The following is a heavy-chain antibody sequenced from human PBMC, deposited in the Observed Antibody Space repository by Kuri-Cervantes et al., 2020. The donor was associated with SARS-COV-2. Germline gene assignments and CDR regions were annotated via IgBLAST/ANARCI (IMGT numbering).Heavy chain of an antibody. Sequence: GGSLRLSCAASGFTFSSYSMNWVRQAPGKGLEWVSSISSSSSYIYYADSVKGRFTISRDNAKNSLYLQMNSLGAEDTAVYYCAKNGYSYGYCDYWGQGTLVTVSS. CDR3: AKNGYSYGYCDY. J-gene: IGHJ4*02. D-gene: IGHD5-18*01. V-gene: IGHV3-21*04. CDR2: ISSSSSYI. CDR1: GFTFSSYS.